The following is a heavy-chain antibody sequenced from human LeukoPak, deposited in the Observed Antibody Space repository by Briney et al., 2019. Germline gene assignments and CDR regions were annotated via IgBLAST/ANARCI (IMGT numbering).Heavy chain of an antibody. J-gene: IGHJ5*02. CDR3: ARERLLWFGETNWFDP. V-gene: IGHV4-34*01. Sequence: SETLSLTCAVYGGSFSGYYWSWIRQPPGKGLEWIGEINHSGSTNYNPSLKSRVTISVDTSKNQFSLKLCSVTAADTAVYYCARERLLWFGETNWFDPWGQGTLVTVSS. CDR2: INHSGST. CDR1: GGSFSGYY. D-gene: IGHD3-10*01.